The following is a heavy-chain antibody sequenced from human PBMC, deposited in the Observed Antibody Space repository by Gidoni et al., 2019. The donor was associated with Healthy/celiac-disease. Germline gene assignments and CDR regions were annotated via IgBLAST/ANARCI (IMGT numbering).Heavy chain of an antibody. CDR3: ASAQLRGFDY. CDR1: YS. J-gene: IGHJ4*02. CDR2: IISSSSYR. V-gene: IGHV3-21*01. D-gene: IGHD1-1*01. Sequence: YSMNWVRQAPGQGLEWVSSIISSSSYRYYADSVKGRFTISRDKAKNSLYLQMNSLRAEDTAVDYCASAQLRGFDYWGQGTLVTVSS.